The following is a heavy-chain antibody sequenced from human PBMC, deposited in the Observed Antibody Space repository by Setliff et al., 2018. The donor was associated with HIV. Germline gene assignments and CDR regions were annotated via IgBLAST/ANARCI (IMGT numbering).Heavy chain of an antibody. Sequence: HPGGSLRLSCAASGFTFSSYWMHWVRQAPGKGLVWVSRIKSDGSSTSYADSVKGRFTISRDNAKNTLYLQMNSLRAEDTAVYYCARDDYFQHWGQGTQVTVSS. J-gene: IGHJ1*01. CDR1: GFTFSSYW. CDR3: ARDDYFQH. V-gene: IGHV3-74*01. CDR2: IKSDGSST.